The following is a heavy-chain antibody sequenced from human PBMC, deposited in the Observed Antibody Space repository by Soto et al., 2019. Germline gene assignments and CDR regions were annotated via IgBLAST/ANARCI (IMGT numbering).Heavy chain of an antibody. CDR1: GGSISSGGYY. CDR2: IYYSGST. D-gene: IGHD3-10*01. J-gene: IGHJ4*02. V-gene: IGHV4-31*03. CDR3: ARGARSMVRGVIDY. Sequence: QVQLQESGPGLVKPSQTLSLTCTVSGGSISSGGYYWSWIRQHPGKGLEWIGYIYYSGSTYYNPSLKSRDTISVDTSKNQFSLKLSSVTAADTAVYYCARGARSMVRGVIDYWGQGTLVTVSS.